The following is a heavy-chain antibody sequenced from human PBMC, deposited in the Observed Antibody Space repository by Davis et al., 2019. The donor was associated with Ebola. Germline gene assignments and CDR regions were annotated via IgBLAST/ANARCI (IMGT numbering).Heavy chain of an antibody. Sequence: SETLSLTCTVSGGSIRTNYWSWIRQSPGKGLEWIGYGYYGGRTDYNPSLKSRAIISVDTSKNHFSLNLSSVTAADTAIYYCARSVFYDSTGYYVHWYYDLWGRGTLVTVSS. CDR3: ARSVFYDSTGYYVHWYYDL. CDR2: GYYGGRT. J-gene: IGHJ2*01. D-gene: IGHD3-22*01. CDR1: GGSIRTNY. V-gene: IGHV4-59*01.